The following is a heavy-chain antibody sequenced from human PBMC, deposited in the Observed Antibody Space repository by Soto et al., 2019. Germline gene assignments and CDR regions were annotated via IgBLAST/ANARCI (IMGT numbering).Heavy chain of an antibody. CDR2: ISSGGGSK. CDR3: ARLRLAAPKGWYFDL. Sequence: PRLSCVGSGFTFSNYEMTWVRQAPGKGPQWVSYISSGGGSKYFAAPVKGRVSISRDNAKNSLFLDMNNLRGEDTALYYCARLRLAAPKGWYFDLWGRGTMVTVS. J-gene: IGHJ2*01. CDR1: GFTFSNYE. D-gene: IGHD6-19*01. V-gene: IGHV3-48*03.